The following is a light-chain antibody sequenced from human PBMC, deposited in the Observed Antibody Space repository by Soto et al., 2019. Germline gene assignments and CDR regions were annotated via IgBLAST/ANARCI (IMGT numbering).Light chain of an antibody. CDR3: QSYDISLHNYV. CDR1: TSNIGSNT. J-gene: IGLJ1*01. Sequence: QSALTQPPSASGTAGQRVTISCSGSTSNIGSNTVNWYQQFPGTAPKTLIYSNNQRPSGVPDRFSGSKSGTSASLAITRLQAEDEADYYCQSYDISLHNYVFGTGTKLTVL. CDR2: SNN. V-gene: IGLV1-44*01.